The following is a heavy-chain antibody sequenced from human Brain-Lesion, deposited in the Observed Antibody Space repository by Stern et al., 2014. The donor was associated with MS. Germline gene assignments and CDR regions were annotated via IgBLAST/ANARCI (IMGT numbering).Heavy chain of an antibody. V-gene: IGHV3-7*01. Sequence: EVQLVESGGGLVQPGGSLTISCTAAGFTFGNYWMTWVRQAPGKGLEWVAKIKDDGTKTNYADTVKGRCTISRANARNSIYLQMHSLRVEDTALYYCARVDNTIYGIVTQRGSGMDVWGQGTTVIVSS. D-gene: IGHD3-3*01. CDR3: ARVDNTIYGIVTQRGSGMDV. CDR1: GFTFGNYW. CDR2: IKDDGTKT. J-gene: IGHJ6*02.